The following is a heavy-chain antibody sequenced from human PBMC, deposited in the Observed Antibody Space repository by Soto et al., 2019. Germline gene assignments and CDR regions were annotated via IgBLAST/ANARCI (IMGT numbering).Heavy chain of an antibody. V-gene: IGHV4-4*02. Sequence: SETLSLTCAVSGGSISSSNWWSWVRQPPGKGLEWIGEIYHSGSTNYNPSLKSRVTISVDKSKNQFSLKLSSVTAADTAVYYCARVNVVVVAATLTWFYFDYWGQGTLVTVSS. CDR3: ARVNVVVVAATLTWFYFDY. CDR1: GGSISSSNW. D-gene: IGHD2-15*01. CDR2: IYHSGST. J-gene: IGHJ4*02.